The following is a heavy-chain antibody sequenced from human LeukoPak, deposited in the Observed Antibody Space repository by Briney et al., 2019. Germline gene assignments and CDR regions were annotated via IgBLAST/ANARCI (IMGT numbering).Heavy chain of an antibody. CDR2: INHSGST. J-gene: IGHJ5*02. V-gene: IGHV4-34*01. CDR3: ARRGYSYGYVGSNWFDP. Sequence: SETLSLTCAVYGGSFSGYYWSWIRQPPGKGLEWIGEINHSGSTNYNPSLKSRVTISVDTSKNQFSLRLSSVTAADTAVYYCARRGYSYGYVGSNWFDPWGQGTLVTVSS. CDR1: GGSFSGYY. D-gene: IGHD5-18*01.